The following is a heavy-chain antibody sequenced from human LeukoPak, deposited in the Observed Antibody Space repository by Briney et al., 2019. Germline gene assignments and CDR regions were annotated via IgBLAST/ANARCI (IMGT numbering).Heavy chain of an antibody. CDR3: AKDLDDCSSTSCYSGFDY. CDR1: GFTFSSYS. Sequence: GGSLRLSCAASGFTFSSYSMNWVRQAPGKGLEWVSSISSSSGYIYYADSVKGRFTISRDNSKNTLYLQMNSLRAEDTAVYYCAKDLDDCSSTSCYSGFDYWGQGTLVTVSS. V-gene: IGHV3-21*04. J-gene: IGHJ4*02. CDR2: ISSSSGYI. D-gene: IGHD2-2*01.